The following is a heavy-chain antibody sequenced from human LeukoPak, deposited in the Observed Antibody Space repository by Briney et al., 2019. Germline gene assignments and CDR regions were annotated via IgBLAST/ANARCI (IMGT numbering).Heavy chain of an antibody. CDR3: ARDHYDFWSGYYSPHSVFDY. J-gene: IGHJ4*02. V-gene: IGHV1-18*01. CDR1: GYTLTSIG. CDR2: IRAYNGNT. Sequence: ASGKVVSKAYGYTLTSIGISWVRQAPGQGLEWMGWIRAYNGNTNYGQKLQRRVTMTTDTSTSTAYMELRSLRSDDTAVYYCARDHYDFWSGYYSPHSVFDYWGQGTLVTVSS. D-gene: IGHD3-3*01.